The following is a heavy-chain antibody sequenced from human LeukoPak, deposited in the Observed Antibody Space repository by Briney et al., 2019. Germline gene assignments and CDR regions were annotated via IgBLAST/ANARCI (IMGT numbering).Heavy chain of an antibody. Sequence: SLRLSCAASGFIFDDSAMHWVRQAPGKGLEWVSGINWNSGTIGYADSVKGRFTISRDNAKNSLYLQMNSLRADDMAFYYCARDRFRYCSGAYCSHFEFWGQGTLVSVSS. V-gene: IGHV3-9*03. D-gene: IGHD2-15*01. CDR2: INWNSGTI. CDR3: ARDRFRYCSGAYCSHFEF. J-gene: IGHJ4*02. CDR1: GFIFDDSA.